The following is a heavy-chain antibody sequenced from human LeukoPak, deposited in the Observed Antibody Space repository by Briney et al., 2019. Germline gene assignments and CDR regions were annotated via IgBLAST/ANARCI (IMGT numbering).Heavy chain of an antibody. Sequence: GASVKVSCKASGYTFTSYYMHWVRQAPGQGLEWMGIINPSGGSTSYAQKFQGRVTMTRDMSTSTVYMELSSLRSEDTAVYYCARTRSEVAGGEGYYYFDYWGQGTLVTVSS. J-gene: IGHJ4*02. D-gene: IGHD6-19*01. CDR3: ARTRSEVAGGEGYYYFDY. CDR2: INPSGGST. V-gene: IGHV1-46*01. CDR1: GYTFTSYY.